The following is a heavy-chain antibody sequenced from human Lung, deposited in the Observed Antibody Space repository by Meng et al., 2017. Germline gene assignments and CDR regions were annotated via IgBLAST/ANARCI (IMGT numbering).Heavy chain of an antibody. D-gene: IGHD4-11*01. CDR1: GGSFSDYY. Sequence: QVQRQQGGSGLLNPSDTLSRTCVVSGGSFSDYYWSWNRQPPGKGLEWIGEINHSGSTNYNTSLESRATISVDTSQNNLSLKLSSVTAADSAVYYCARGPTTMAHDFDYWGQGTLVTVSS. CDR2: INHSGST. V-gene: IGHV4-34*01. CDR3: ARGPTTMAHDFDY. J-gene: IGHJ4*02.